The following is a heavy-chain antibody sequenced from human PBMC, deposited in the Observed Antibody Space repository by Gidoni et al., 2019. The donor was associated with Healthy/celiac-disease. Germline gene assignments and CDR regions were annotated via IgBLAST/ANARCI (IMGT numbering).Heavy chain of an antibody. D-gene: IGHD5-12*01. CDR1: GFTFSSYG. CDR2: ISYDGSNK. J-gene: IGHJ4*02. Sequence: QVQLVESGGGVVQPGRSLRLSCAASGFTFSSYGMHWVRQAPGKGLEWVAVISYDGSNKYYADSVKGRFTISRDNSKNTLYLQMNSLRAEDTAVYYCAKARGVATYFDYWGQGTLVTVSS. CDR3: AKARGVATYFDY. V-gene: IGHV3-30*18.